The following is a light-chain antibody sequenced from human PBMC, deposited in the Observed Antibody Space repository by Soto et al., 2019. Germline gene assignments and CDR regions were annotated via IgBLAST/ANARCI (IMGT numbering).Light chain of an antibody. Sequence: QSALTQPASVSGSPGQSISISCIGTSSDVGAFNYVSWYQHHPGKAPQLIIHDVTSRPSGVSNRFSASKSGNTASLTISGLQAEDEADYYCSSYTTRNTEVFGTGTKLTVL. CDR2: DVT. V-gene: IGLV2-14*03. CDR3: SSYTTRNTEV. J-gene: IGLJ1*01. CDR1: SSDVGAFNY.